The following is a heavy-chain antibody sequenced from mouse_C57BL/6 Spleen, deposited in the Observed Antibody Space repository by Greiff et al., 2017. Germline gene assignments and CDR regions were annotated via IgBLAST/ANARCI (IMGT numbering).Heavy chain of an antibody. V-gene: IGHV5-17*01. D-gene: IGHD1-1*01. CDR3: ARKDYGSSYDYAMDY. Sequence: EVQRVESGGGLVKPGGSLKLSCAASGFTFSDYGMHWVRQAPEKGLEWVAYISSGSSTIYYADTVKGRFTISRDNAKNTLFLQMTSQRSEDTAMYYCARKDYGSSYDYAMDYWGQGTSVTVSS. CDR1: GFTFSDYG. J-gene: IGHJ4*01. CDR2: ISSGSSTI.